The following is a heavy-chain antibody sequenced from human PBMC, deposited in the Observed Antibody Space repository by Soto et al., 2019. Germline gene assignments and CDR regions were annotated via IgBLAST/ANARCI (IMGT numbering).Heavy chain of an antibody. CDR2: ISWNSGSI. CDR3: AKDKSGSQIYYMDV. D-gene: IGHD3-10*01. CDR1: GFTFDDYA. V-gene: IGHV3-9*01. J-gene: IGHJ6*03. Sequence: GGSLRLSCAASGFTFDDYAMHWVRQAPGKGLEWVSGISWNSGSIGYADSVKGRFTISRDNAKNSLYLQMNSLRAEDTALYYCAKDKSGSQIYYMDVWGKGTTVTVSS.